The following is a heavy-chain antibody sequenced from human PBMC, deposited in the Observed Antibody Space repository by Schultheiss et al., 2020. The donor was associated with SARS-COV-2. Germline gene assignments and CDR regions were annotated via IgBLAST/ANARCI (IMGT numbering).Heavy chain of an antibody. V-gene: IGHV3-48*03. CDR1: GFTFSSYE. CDR2: ISSSGRTI. Sequence: GGSLRLSCAASGFTFSSYEMNWVRQAPGKGLEWVSYISSSGRTIDYADSVKGRFTISRDNAKNSLYLQMNSLRAEDTAVYYCAREGVMYSGSYFFDYWGQGTLVTVSS. CDR3: AREGVMYSGSYFFDY. J-gene: IGHJ4*02. D-gene: IGHD1-26*01.